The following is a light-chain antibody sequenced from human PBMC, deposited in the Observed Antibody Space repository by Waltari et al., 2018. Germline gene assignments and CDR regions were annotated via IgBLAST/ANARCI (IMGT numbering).Light chain of an antibody. J-gene: IGLJ2*01. Sequence: QSALTQPASVPGPPGQAIPISCPGPRSDFGTYTLVSWYQQYPGKAPKVMIYEGSKRPSGVSSRFSASKSGNTASLTISVLRAEDEADYYCCSYALRSVVFGGGTKVTVL. CDR3: CSYALRSVV. CDR1: RSDFGTYTL. V-gene: IGLV2-23*01. CDR2: EGS.